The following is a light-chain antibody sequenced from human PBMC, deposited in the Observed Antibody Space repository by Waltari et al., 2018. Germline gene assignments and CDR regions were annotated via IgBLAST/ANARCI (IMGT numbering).Light chain of an antibody. J-gene: IGLJ3*02. CDR1: PGSVSTGPS. Sequence: QTVVTQEPSFSVSPGGTVTPTCGLTPGSVSTGPSPGWYQQTPRQAPRTLIYRTNTLSSGVPDRFSGSIVGNKSALTITGAQADDESDYYCVMYVGSGIWVFGGGTKLTVL. CDR3: VMYVGSGIWV. CDR2: RTN. V-gene: IGLV8-61*01.